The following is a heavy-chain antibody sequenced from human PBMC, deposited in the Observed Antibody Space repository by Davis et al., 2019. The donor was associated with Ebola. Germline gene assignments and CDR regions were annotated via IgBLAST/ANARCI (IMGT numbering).Heavy chain of an antibody. Sequence: FTFNRDNSKNTLYLQMNSPRAEDTAVYYCARTRLYDFWSGLDYWGQGTLVTVSS. J-gene: IGHJ4*02. V-gene: IGHV3-30*07. D-gene: IGHD3-3*01. CDR3: ARTRLYDFWSGLDY.